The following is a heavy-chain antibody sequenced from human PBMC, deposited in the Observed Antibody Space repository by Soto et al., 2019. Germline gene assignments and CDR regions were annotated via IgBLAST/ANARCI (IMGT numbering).Heavy chain of an antibody. V-gene: IGHV5-51*01. CDR2: IYPGDSDT. J-gene: IGHJ4*02. CDR3: ARLAETYYDYADY. CDR1: GYSFSSYW. Sequence: GESLKISCKGSGYSFSSYWIGWGRQMPGKGLEWMGIIYPGDSDTRYSPSFQGQVTISADKSISTAYLQWSSLKASDTAMYYCARLAETYYDYADYWGQGTLVTVSS. D-gene: IGHD5-12*01.